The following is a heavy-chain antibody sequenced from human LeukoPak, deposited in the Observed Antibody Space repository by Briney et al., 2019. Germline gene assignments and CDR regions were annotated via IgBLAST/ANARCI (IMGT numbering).Heavy chain of an antibody. CDR2: ISYDGSSK. Sequence: GGSLRLSCAASGFTFSSYAMHWVRQAPGKGLEWVAVISYDGSSKYYADSVKGRFTISRDNSKNTLYLQMNSLRAEDTAVYYCARERLLRAFDIWGQGTMVTVSS. D-gene: IGHD2-21*02. J-gene: IGHJ3*02. CDR1: GFTFSSYA. CDR3: ARERLLRAFDI. V-gene: IGHV3-30-3*01.